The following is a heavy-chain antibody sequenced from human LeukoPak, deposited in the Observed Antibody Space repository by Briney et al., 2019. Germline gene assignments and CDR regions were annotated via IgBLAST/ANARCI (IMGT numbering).Heavy chain of an antibody. V-gene: IGHV4-30-2*01. CDR3: ARAPLSDAFDI. D-gene: IGHD2/OR15-2a*01. J-gene: IGHJ3*02. CDR2: IYHSGST. CDR1: GGSISSGGYS. Sequence: SETLSLTCAVSGGSISSGGYSWSWIRQPPGKGLEWIGYIYHSGSTYYNPSLKSRVTISVDRSKNQFSLKLSSVTAADTAVYYCARAPLSDAFDIWGRGTMVTVSS.